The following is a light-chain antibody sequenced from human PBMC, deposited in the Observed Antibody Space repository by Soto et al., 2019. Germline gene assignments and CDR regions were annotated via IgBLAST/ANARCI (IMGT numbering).Light chain of an antibody. J-gene: IGKJ3*01. CDR2: AAS. Sequence: DIQLTXSPSFLSASXXXXVTITCRASQGISSYLAWYQQKPGKAPKLLIYAASTLQSGVPSRFSGSGSGTEFTLTISSLQPEDFATYYCQQLNSYPLTFGPGTKVDIK. V-gene: IGKV1-9*01. CDR1: QGISSY. CDR3: QQLNSYPLT.